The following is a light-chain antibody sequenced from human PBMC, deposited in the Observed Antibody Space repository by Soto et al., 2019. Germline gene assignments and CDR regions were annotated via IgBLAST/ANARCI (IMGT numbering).Light chain of an antibody. CDR1: QSISSY. Sequence: EIGLTQSPATLSFSPGERATLSFRASQSISSYLAWYQHKPGQAPRLLIYDASNRATGIPARFSGSGSGTDFTLTISSLEPEDFAVYYCQQRNHWPITFGQGTRLEI. CDR2: DAS. CDR3: QQRNHWPIT. V-gene: IGKV3-11*01. J-gene: IGKJ5*01.